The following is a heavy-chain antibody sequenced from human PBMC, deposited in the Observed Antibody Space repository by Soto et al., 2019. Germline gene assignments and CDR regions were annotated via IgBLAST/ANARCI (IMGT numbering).Heavy chain of an antibody. CDR3: ARQEDSSGYYSGYFDY. D-gene: IGHD3-22*01. J-gene: IGHJ4*02. CDR2: IDPSDSYT. V-gene: IGHV5-10-1*01. Sequence: WVRQMPGRGLEWVGRIDPSDSYTNYSPSFQGHVTISADKSISTAYLQWSSLRASDAAMYCCARQEDSSGYYSGYFDYWGQGTLVTVSS.